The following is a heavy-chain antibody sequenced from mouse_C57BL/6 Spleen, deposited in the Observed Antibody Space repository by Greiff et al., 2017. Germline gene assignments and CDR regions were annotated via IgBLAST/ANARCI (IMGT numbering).Heavy chain of an antibody. Sequence: VQLQQSGGGLVKPGGSLPLSCAASGFTFRSYAMSWVRQTPEKRLAWVATISAGGSYTYYPATVTGRFTISRENAKNNLYLQRSHLKSEDTAMYYCARDKETAQAPDAMDYWGQGTSVTGAS. J-gene: IGHJ4*01. CDR3: ARDKETAQAPDAMDY. D-gene: IGHD3-2*02. V-gene: IGHV5-4*01. CDR1: GFTFRSYA. CDR2: ISAGGSYT.